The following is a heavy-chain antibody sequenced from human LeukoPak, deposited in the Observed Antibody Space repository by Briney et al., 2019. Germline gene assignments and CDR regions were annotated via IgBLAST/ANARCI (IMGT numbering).Heavy chain of an antibody. D-gene: IGHD4-23*01. V-gene: IGHV1-2*02. J-gene: IGHJ4*02. Sequence: ASVKVSCKASGYTFTDYFLHWGRQAPGQGLEWMGWINPKSGGTNYAQKFQGRVTLTRDTSINTASLELSSLTYADTAVYYCARHPGGNPAHRFDYWGQGALVTVSS. CDR1: GYTFTDYF. CDR3: ARHPGGNPAHRFDY. CDR2: INPKSGGT.